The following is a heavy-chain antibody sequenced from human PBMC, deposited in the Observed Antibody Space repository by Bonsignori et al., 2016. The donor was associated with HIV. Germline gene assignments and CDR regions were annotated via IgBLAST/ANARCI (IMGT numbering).Heavy chain of an antibody. CDR2: IIPILSIA. J-gene: IGHJ4*02. Sequence: WVRQAPGQGLEWMGGIIPILSIANYAQKFQGRVMITADKSTSTAYMELSSLRSEDTAVYYCARSLFYRSDSSSSGGLNDYWGQGTLVTISS. D-gene: IGHD6-6*01. V-gene: IGHV1-69*10. CDR3: ARSLFYRSDSSSSGGLNDY.